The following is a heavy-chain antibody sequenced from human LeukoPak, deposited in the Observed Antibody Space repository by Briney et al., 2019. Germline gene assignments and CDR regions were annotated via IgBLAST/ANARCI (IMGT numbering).Heavy chain of an antibody. CDR2: IHPGESET. CDR1: GYTFANYW. D-gene: IGHD2-15*01. J-gene: IGHJ4*02. Sequence: GGSLKISCQASGYTFANYWIAWVRQMPGKGLECMGIIHPGESETKYSPSFQGQVTISADKSISTAYLQWRSLEASDTAMYYCAKLGYCSGHTCYSFFDSWGQGTLVTVSS. V-gene: IGHV5-51*01. CDR3: AKLGYCSGHTCYSFFDS.